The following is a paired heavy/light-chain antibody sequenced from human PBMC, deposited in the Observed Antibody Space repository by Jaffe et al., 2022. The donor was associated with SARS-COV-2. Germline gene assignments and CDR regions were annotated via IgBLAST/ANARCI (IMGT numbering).Heavy chain of an antibody. CDR3: AREVRSWDGMDV. CDR1: GFTFSHYW. CDR2: INSDESRT. D-gene: IGHD3-16*01. J-gene: IGHJ6*04. V-gene: IGHV3-74*01. Sequence: EVQLVESGGGLVQPGGSLRLSCAASGFTFSHYWMHWVRQAPGKGLVWVSRINSDESRTNYADSVKGRFTISRDNAKNILYLQMNSLRAEDTAVYYCAREVRSWDGMDVWGKGTTVTVSS.
Light chain of an antibody. CDR1: SSNIGNNY. Sequence: QSVLTQPPSVSAAPGQKVTISCSGSSSNIGNNYLSWYQQLPGTAPKLLIYDNNNRPSGIPDRFSGSKSGTSATLGITGLQTGDEADYYCGTWDNSLSAEVFGGGTKLTVL. CDR2: DNN. J-gene: IGLJ3*02. V-gene: IGLV1-51*01. CDR3: GTWDNSLSAEV.